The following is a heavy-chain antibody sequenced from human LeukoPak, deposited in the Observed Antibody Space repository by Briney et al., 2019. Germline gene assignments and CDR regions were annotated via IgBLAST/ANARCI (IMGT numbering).Heavy chain of an antibody. CDR1: GGSFSGYY. CDR2: INHSGST. V-gene: IGHV4-34*01. D-gene: IGHD2-15*01. J-gene: IGHJ6*03. CDR3: ARGNIVVVVAQGDYYYYMDV. Sequence: PSETLSLTCAVYGGSFSGYYWSWIRQTPGKGLEWIGEINHSGSTNYNPSLKSRVTMAVDTTKNQFSLKLSSVTAADTTVYYCARGNIVVVVAQGDYYYYMDVWGKGTTVTVSS.